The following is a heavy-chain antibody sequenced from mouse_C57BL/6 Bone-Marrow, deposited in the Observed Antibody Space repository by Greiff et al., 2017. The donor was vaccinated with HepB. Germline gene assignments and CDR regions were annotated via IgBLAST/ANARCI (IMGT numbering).Heavy chain of an antibody. V-gene: IGHV5-15*01. CDR1: GFTFSDYG. J-gene: IGHJ1*03. CDR3: ARHSYYGSSSGFDV. Sequence: EVKLMESGGGLVQPGGSLKLSCAASGFTFSDYGMAWVRQAPRKGPEWVAFISNLAYSIYYADTVTGRFTISRENAKNTLYLEMSSLRSEDTAMYYCARHSYYGSSSGFDVWGTGTTVTVSS. D-gene: IGHD1-1*01. CDR2: ISNLAYSI.